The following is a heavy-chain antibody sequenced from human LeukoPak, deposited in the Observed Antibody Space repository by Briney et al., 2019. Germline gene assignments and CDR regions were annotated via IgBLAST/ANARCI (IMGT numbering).Heavy chain of an antibody. J-gene: IGHJ4*02. Sequence: SETLSLTCSVSDFSILASGNWWSWIRQHPGKGLEWIGNIYYSGDTYYNPSLESRVTISVTTSKNQFSLKLSSVTAADTAVYFCARVDSFDSSGFYFDYWGQGTLVTVSS. D-gene: IGHD6-25*01. CDR2: IYYSGDT. V-gene: IGHV4-31*03. CDR1: DFSILASGNW. CDR3: ARVDSFDSSGFYFDY.